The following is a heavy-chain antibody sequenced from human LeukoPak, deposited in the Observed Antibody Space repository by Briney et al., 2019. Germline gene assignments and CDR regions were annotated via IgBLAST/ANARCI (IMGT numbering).Heavy chain of an antibody. D-gene: IGHD5-18*01. V-gene: IGHV4-39*01. CDR3: TRQVLHTAMDY. CDR1: GVSISSSSYH. J-gene: IGHJ4*02. CDR2: IYDSGST. Sequence: ASETLSLTCTVSGVSISSSSYHWDWIRQPPGKGLEWIGSIYDSGSTYYSPSPKSRVTISVDTSKNQFSLKLNSVTAADTAVYYCTRQVLHTAMDYWGQGTLVTVSS.